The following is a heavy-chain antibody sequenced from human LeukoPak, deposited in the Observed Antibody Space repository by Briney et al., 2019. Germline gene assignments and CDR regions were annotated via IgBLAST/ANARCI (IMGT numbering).Heavy chain of an antibody. CDR2: ISAYNGNT. CDR3: ARGHHGNWNGGYFDY. Sequence: ASVKVSCKASGYTFTSYGISWVRQAPGQGLEWMGWISAYNGNTNYAQKLQGRVTMTTDTSTSTAYMELRSLRSDDTAVYYCARGHHGNWNGGYFDYWGQGTLVTVSS. CDR1: GYTFTSYG. J-gene: IGHJ4*02. D-gene: IGHD1-1*01. V-gene: IGHV1-18*01.